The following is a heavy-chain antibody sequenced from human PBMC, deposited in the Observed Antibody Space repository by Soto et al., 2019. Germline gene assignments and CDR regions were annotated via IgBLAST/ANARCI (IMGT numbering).Heavy chain of an antibody. D-gene: IGHD3-10*01. CDR1: GFTFSGFL. CDR2: ITYDGRND. V-gene: IGHV3-30*04. Sequence: LRLSCAASGFTFSGFLMHWVRQAPGKGLESVALITYDGRNDYYAESVKGRFSISRDNSKNTLYLQMNSLRPDDTAVYYCARDLYFGAGDAIDIWGQGTMVTVSS. CDR3: ARDLYFGAGDAIDI. J-gene: IGHJ3*02.